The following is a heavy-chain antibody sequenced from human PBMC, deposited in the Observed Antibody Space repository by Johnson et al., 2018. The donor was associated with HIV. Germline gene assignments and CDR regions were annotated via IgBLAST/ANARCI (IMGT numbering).Heavy chain of an antibody. CDR3: ARDREYGLAWGWALDI. D-gene: IGHD6-19*01. Sequence: QVQLVESGGGVVQPGRSLRLSCAASGFTFSSYAMHWVRQAPGKGLEWVAVISYDGSNKYYADSVKGRFTIPRDNSKNILYLQTNSLRVEDTAVYYCARDREYGLAWGWALDIWGQGTMVTRSS. CDR1: GFTFSSYA. V-gene: IGHV3-30-3*01. CDR2: ISYDGSNK. J-gene: IGHJ3*02.